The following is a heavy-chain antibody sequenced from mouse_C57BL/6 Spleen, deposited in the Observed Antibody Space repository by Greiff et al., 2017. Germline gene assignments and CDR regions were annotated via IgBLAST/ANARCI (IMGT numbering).Heavy chain of an antibody. CDR2: IGPVAGET. D-gene: IGHD1-1*01. Sequence: EVQLQQSGAELVQPGASVTFSCTASGFNIKDYYMHWVQQTPEQGLEWIGMIGPVAGETKYAPPFPGLDTITADTSSNTAYLLLSSLTSEDTAVYYWAGRYFGSSYDWYFDVWGTGTTVTVSS. J-gene: IGHJ1*03. CDR1: GFNIKDYY. V-gene: IGHV14-2*01. CDR3: AGRYFGSSYDWYFDV.